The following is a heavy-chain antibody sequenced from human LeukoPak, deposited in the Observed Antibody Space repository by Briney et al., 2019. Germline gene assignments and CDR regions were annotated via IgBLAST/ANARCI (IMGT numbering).Heavy chain of an antibody. Sequence: SETLSLTCTVSGYSISSGYYWGWIRQPPGKGLEWIGSIYHSGSTYYNPSLKSRVTISVDTSKNQFSLKLSSVTAADTAVYYCARDHSYCSSTSCSSLPTFWGQGTMVTVSS. J-gene: IGHJ3*01. D-gene: IGHD2-2*01. CDR3: ARDHSYCSSTSCSSLPTF. CDR1: GYSISSGYY. V-gene: IGHV4-38-2*02. CDR2: IYHSGST.